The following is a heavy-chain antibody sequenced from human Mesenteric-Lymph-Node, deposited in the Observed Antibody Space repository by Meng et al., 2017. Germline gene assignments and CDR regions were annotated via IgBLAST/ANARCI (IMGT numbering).Heavy chain of an antibody. V-gene: IGHV1-18*01. CDR2: ISAYNGNT. J-gene: IGHJ4*02. D-gene: IGHD1-26*01. CDR3: ARLPTQTGKWDLLD. CDR1: GYTFTSYG. Sequence: ASVKVSCKASGYTFTSYGISWVRQAPGQGLEWMGWISAYNGNTNYAQKLQGRVTMTTDTSTSTAYMELRSLRSDDTAVYYCARLPTQTGKWDLLDWGQGTLVTVSS.